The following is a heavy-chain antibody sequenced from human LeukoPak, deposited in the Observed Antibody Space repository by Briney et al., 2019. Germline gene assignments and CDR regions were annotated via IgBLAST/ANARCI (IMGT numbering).Heavy chain of an antibody. J-gene: IGHJ6*03. CDR2: ISYDGSNK. D-gene: IGHD3-9*01. CDR3: AKDGRYFDWFSYYYYYYMDV. V-gene: IGHV3-30*04. Sequence: PGGSLRLSCAASGFTFSSYAMHWVRQAPGKGLEWVAIISYDGSNKYYADSVKGRFTISRDNSKNTLYLQMNSLRAEDTAVYYCAKDGRYFDWFSYYYYYYMDVWGKGTTVTISS. CDR1: GFTFSSYA.